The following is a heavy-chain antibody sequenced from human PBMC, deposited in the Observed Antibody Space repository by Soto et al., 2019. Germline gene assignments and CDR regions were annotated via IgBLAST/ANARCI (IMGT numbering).Heavy chain of an antibody. CDR2: IYYSGST. V-gene: IGHV4-39*01. CDR3: ARHSYYYGSTYGCWLDP. CDR1: GGSISSGDYY. J-gene: IGHJ5*02. D-gene: IGHD3-10*01. Sequence: SETLSLTCTVSGGSISSGDYYWSWIRQPPGKGLEWIGSIYYSGSTYYNPSLKSRVTISVDTSKNQFSLKLSSVTAADTAVYYCARHSYYYGSTYGCWLDPWGQGTLVTVSS.